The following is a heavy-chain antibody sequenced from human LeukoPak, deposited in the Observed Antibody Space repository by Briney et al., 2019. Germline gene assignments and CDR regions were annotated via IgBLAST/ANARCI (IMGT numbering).Heavy chain of an antibody. J-gene: IGHJ4*02. CDR1: GFSLSTSGVG. D-gene: IGHD3-9*01. Sequence: SGPTLVNPTQTLTLTCTFSGFSLSTSGVGVGWIRQPPGKALEWLALIYWNDDKRYSPSLKSRLTITKDTSKNQVVLTMTNMDPVDTATYYCARVLRYFDWFFSPFDYWGQRTLVTVSS. V-gene: IGHV2-5*01. CDR2: IYWNDDK. CDR3: ARVLRYFDWFFSPFDY.